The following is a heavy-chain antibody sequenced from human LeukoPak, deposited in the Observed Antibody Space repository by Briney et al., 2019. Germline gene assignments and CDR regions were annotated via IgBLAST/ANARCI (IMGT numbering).Heavy chain of an antibody. CDR3: AREIGYCYDSSGYYGPSDY. V-gene: IGHV4-34*12. Sequence: SETLSLTCAVDGGSFSGYYWSWIRQSPGKGLEWIGEIIHSGNTNYNPSLKSRVTLSVDTSKNQFSLKLRSVTAADTAVYYCAREIGYCYDSSGYYGPSDYWGQGTLVTVSS. CDR1: GGSFSGYY. CDR2: IIHSGNT. J-gene: IGHJ4*02. D-gene: IGHD3-22*01.